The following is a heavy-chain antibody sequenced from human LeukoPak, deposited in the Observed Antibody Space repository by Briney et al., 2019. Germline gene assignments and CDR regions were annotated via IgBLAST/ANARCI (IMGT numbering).Heavy chain of an antibody. J-gene: IGHJ6*02. D-gene: IGHD2-2*01. CDR3: ARVQPNTEGYCSSTSCYFGRMDV. Sequence: GASVKVSCKASGYTFTSYGISWVRQAPGQGLEWMGWISAYNGNTNYAQKLQGRVTMTTDTSTSTAYMELSSLRSEDTAVYYCARVQPNTEGYCSSTSCYFGRMDVWGQGTTVTVSS. CDR2: ISAYNGNT. CDR1: GYTFTSYG. V-gene: IGHV1-18*01.